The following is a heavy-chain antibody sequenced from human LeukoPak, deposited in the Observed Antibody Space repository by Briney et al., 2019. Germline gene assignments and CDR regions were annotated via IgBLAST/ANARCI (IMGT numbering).Heavy chain of an antibody. J-gene: IGHJ5*02. CDR2: IYTSGST. CDR3: ASEYCSRTNCYTGWFDP. V-gene: IGHV4-4*07. D-gene: IGHD2-2*02. Sequence: SETLSLTCTVSGGSISSYYWSWIRQPAGKGLEWIGRIYTSGSTIYNPSLKSRVTMSVDTSKNQFSLKLSSVTAADTAVYYCASEYCSRTNCYTGWFDPWGQGTLVTVST. CDR1: GGSISSYY.